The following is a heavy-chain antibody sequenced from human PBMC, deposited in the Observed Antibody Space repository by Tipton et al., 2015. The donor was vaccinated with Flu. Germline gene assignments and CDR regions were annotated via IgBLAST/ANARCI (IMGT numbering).Heavy chain of an antibody. J-gene: IGHJ4*02. Sequence: SLRLSCAASGFTFSYYAMHWVRQAPGKGLEWVAVVSYDGSNKYYADSVKGRFTISRDNSKSTLYLQMNSLRAEDTAVYYCASSRVTGGWEGYWGQGTLVTASS. CDR1: GFTFSYYA. CDR3: ASSRVTGGWEGY. V-gene: IGHV3-30-3*01. D-gene: IGHD1-26*01. CDR2: VSYDGSNK.